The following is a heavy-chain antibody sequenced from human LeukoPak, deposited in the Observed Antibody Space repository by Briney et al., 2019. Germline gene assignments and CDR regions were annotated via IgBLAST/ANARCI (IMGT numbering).Heavy chain of an antibody. CDR2: IKSKTDGGTT. J-gene: IGHJ4*02. V-gene: IGHV3-15*01. CDR1: GFTFSNAW. Sequence: GGSLRLSCAASGFTFSNAWMSWVRQAPGKGLEWVGRIKSKTDGGTTDYAAPVKGRFTISRDDSKNTLYLQMNSLKTEDTAVYYCTPGITIFYEQNDYWGQGTLVTVSS. D-gene: IGHD3-9*01. CDR3: TPGITIFYEQNDY.